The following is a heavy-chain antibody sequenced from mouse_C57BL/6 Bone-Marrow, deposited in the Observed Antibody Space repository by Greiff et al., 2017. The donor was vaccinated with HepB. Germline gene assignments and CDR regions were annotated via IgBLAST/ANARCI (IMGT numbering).Heavy chain of an antibody. D-gene: IGHD1-1*01. CDR3: ARRYYYGSSSWFAY. CDR2: ISYDGSN. V-gene: IGHV3-6*01. J-gene: IGHJ3*01. Sequence: DVKLQESGPGLVKPSQSLSLTCSVTGYSITSGYYWNWIRQFPGNKLEWMGYISYDGSNNYNPSLKNRISITRDTSKNQFFLKLNSVTTEDTATYYCARRYYYGSSSWFAYWGQGTLVTVSA. CDR1: GYSITSGYY.